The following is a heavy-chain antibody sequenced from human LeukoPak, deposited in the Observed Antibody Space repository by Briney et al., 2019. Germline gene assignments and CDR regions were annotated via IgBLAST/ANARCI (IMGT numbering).Heavy chain of an antibody. V-gene: IGHV3-23*01. CDR1: GFTFSNYD. J-gene: IGHJ4*02. Sequence: GGSLRLSCAASGFTFSNYDMTWVRQAPGKGLEWVSTITDTGGATHYADSVKGRFTISRDNSGNTLFLQMNRLRAEDTAVYYCAKAFFIIHPFDYWGQGTLVTISS. CDR3: AKAFFIIHPFDY. CDR2: ITDTGGAT. D-gene: IGHD3-10*01.